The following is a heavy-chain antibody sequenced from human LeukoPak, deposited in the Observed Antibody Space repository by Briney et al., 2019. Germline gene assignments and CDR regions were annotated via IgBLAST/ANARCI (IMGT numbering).Heavy chain of an antibody. CDR2: IIASGSHI. D-gene: IGHD1-26*01. CDR3: ARDNGVGGAFSL. Sequence: GGSLRLSCAASGFTFGDYHMSWIRQAPGKGLEWVSYIIASGSHIYYADSVRGRFTVSRDNAKNSLYLQMNSLGAEDTAVYYCARDNGVGGAFSLWGQGTMVTVSS. J-gene: IGHJ3*01. CDR1: GFTFGDYH. V-gene: IGHV3-11*01.